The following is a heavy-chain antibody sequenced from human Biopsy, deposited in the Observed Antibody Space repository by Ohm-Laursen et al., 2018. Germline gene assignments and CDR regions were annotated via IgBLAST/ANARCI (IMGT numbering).Heavy chain of an antibody. CDR2: ITQSGST. V-gene: IGHV4-34*01. J-gene: IGHJ6*02. Sequence: SDTLSLTCAVYGGSFNGYFWSWIRQPPGQGLEWNGDITQSGSTNYSPSLKSRVTISVDTAKKQFSLSLRSVTAADTAVYYCARVPLPGIGAAYQGRFLYGMDVWGQGTTVSVSS. D-gene: IGHD6-13*01. CDR1: GGSFNGYF. CDR3: ARVPLPGIGAAYQGRFLYGMDV.